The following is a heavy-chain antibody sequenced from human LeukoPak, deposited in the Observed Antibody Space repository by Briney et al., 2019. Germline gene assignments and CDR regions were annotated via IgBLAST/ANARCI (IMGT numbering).Heavy chain of an antibody. CDR1: GFTFSSYY. D-gene: IGHD2-15*01. Sequence: PGGSLRLSCAASGFTFSSYYMTWVRQAPGKGLECVSTSTGGTTYYADSVRGRFTISSDNSKNTLYLQMSSLRAEDTAVYYCARYCSGRCYSGVDHWGEGNLVTVSS. CDR2: STGGTT. V-gene: IGHV3-23*01. CDR3: ARYCSGRCYSGVDH. J-gene: IGHJ4*02.